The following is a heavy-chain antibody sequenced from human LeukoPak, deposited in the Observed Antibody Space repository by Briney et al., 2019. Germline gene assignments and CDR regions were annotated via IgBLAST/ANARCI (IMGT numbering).Heavy chain of an antibody. CDR2: ISSSSSYI. V-gene: IGHV3-21*01. Sequence: GGSLRLSCAASGFTFSSYSMNWVRQAPGKGLEWVSSISSSSSYIYYADSVKGRFTISRDNAKNSLYLQMNSLRAEDTTVYYCARLYSGRRIDYWGQGTLVTVSS. J-gene: IGHJ4*02. CDR3: ARLYSGRRIDY. CDR1: GFTFSSYS. D-gene: IGHD1-26*01.